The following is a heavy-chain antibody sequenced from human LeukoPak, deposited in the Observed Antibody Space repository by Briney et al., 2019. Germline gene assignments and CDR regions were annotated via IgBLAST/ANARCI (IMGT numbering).Heavy chain of an antibody. Sequence: PGGSLRLSCAASGFTFSTYTMNWVRQAPVKGLEWVSSISSSGSYIFYADSVKGRFTISRDNAKNSLYLQMNSLRAEDTAVYYCASEYYGAEMCFDYWGQGTLVTVSS. J-gene: IGHJ4*02. V-gene: IGHV3-21*01. CDR3: ASEYYGAEMCFDY. CDR2: ISSSGSYI. CDR1: GFTFSTYT. D-gene: IGHD3-10*01.